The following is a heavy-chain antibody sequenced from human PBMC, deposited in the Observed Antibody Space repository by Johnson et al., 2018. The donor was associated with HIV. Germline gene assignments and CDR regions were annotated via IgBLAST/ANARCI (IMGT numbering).Heavy chain of an antibody. V-gene: IGHV3-9*01. Sequence: VQLVESGGGLIQPGGSLRLSCAASGFTFDDYGMHWVRQAPGKGLEWVSGIDWNSGSIGYADSVKGRFTISRDNAKNSLYLQLNSRRAEDTALYYCAKGYSSTWHDAFNIWGQGTMVTVSS. D-gene: IGHD6-13*01. J-gene: IGHJ3*02. CDR1: GFTFDDYG. CDR2: IDWNSGSI. CDR3: AKGYSSTWHDAFNI.